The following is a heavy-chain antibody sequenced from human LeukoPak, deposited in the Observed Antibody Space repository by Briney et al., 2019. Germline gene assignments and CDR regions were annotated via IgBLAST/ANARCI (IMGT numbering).Heavy chain of an antibody. CDR3: AEGGFDY. D-gene: IGHD1-26*01. J-gene: IGHJ4*02. V-gene: IGHV3-30-3*01. CDR2: ISYDGSNK. Sequence: GGSLRLSCAASGLTFSSYAMHWVRQAPGKGLEWVAVISYDGSNKYYADSVKGRFTISRDNSKNTLYLQMNSLRAEDTAVYYCAEGGFDYWGQGTLVTVSS. CDR1: GLTFSSYA.